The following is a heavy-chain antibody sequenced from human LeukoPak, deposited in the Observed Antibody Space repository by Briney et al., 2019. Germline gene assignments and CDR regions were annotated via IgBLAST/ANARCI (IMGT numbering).Heavy chain of an antibody. CDR1: GGSISTNSYS. J-gene: IGHJ5*02. V-gene: IGHV4-39*07. D-gene: IGHD6-19*01. CDR3: ARVYSSGWYQWFDP. CDR2: LYYNANS. Sequence: PSETLSLTCIVSGGSISTNSYSWGWLRQPPGKGLEWIGTLYYNANSYYTPSLERRVTITADTSKNQFSLKLNSVTAADTAIYHCARVYSSGWYQWFDPWGQGILVTVSS.